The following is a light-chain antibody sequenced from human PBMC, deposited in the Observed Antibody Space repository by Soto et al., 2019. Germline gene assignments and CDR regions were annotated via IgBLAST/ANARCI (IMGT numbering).Light chain of an antibody. J-gene: IGKJ5*01. Sequence: EIVLTQSPGTLSVSPGERATLSCRASQSVSSDYLAWYQQKRGQAPRLLIYGASSRATGIPDRFSGRGSGTDFTLTITRLEPEDFAVYYCQQYRRSSITFGQGTRLEIK. CDR1: QSVSSDY. CDR2: GAS. CDR3: QQYRRSSIT. V-gene: IGKV3-20*01.